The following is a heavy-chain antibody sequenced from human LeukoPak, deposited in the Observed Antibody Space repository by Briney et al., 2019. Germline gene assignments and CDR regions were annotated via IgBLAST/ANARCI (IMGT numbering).Heavy chain of an antibody. Sequence: PSETLSLTCTVSGGSISSFYWSWIRQPAGKGLEWIGRGFASGSTIYNPSLKSRVTISVDESRNQFSLELKSVTAADTAVYYCARHDYSNYVRHRGQGTLITVSS. CDR3: ARHDYSNYVRH. V-gene: IGHV4-4*07. J-gene: IGHJ1*01. D-gene: IGHD4-11*01. CDR1: GGSISSFY. CDR2: GFASGST.